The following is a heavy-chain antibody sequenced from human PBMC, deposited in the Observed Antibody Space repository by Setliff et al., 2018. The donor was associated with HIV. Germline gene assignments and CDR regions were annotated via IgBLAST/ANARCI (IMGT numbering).Heavy chain of an antibody. CDR3: ARLSCSSNSCPFDY. Sequence: SETLSLTCTVSGDSITDGGYYWSWIRQHPGKGLEWIGYIYYSGTTYYNPSLKSRLRMSVDTSKNQFTLKVISMTAADTAVYYCARLSCSSNSCPFDYWVQGTLVTVSS. CDR1: GDSITDGGYY. D-gene: IGHD2-2*01. J-gene: IGHJ4*02. CDR2: IYYSGTT. V-gene: IGHV4-31*03.